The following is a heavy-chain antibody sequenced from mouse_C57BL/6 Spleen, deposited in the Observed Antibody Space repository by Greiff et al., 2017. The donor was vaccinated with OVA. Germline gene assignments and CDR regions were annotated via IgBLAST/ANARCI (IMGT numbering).Heavy chain of an antibody. CDR1: GYTFTSYW. D-gene: IGHD1-1*01. CDR2: IDPNSGGT. J-gene: IGHJ4*01. V-gene: IGHV1-72*01. Sequence: VQLKESGAELVRPGASVKLSCKASGYTFTSYWMHWVKQRPGRGLEWIGRIDPNSGGTKYNEKFKSKATLTVDKPSSTAYMQLSSLTSEDSAVYYCARCITTVVATYYYAMDYWGQGTSVTVSS. CDR3: ARCITTVVATYYYAMDY.